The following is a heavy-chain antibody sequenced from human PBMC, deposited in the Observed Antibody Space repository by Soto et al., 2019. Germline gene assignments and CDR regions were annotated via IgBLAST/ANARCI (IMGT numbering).Heavy chain of an antibody. CDR3: AKNLPRTGRFDS. Sequence: SETLSLTCTLSGASITSTTYFWAWIRQPPGKGLEWVGSIYYSGRTYYNPSLRSRVTISVDRSKNQVSLTMSSVTAADTAFYYCAKNLPRTGRFDSWGQGTSVPVSS. V-gene: IGHV4-39*01. CDR2: IYYSGRT. J-gene: IGHJ4*02. CDR1: GASITSTTYF.